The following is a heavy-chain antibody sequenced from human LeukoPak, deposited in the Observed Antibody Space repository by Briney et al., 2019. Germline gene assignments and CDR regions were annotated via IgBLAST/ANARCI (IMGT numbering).Heavy chain of an antibody. CDR1: GFSVTNNY. Sequence: PGGSLRLSCAVSGFSVTNNYMSWVRQAPGKGLEWVADFYVGGATYYSVSVKGRFTISRDNSENTLYLQMKSLRAEDTAVYYCARGDGYNFFDYWGQGTLVTVSS. CDR2: FYVGGAT. V-gene: IGHV3-53*01. CDR3: ARGDGYNFFDY. J-gene: IGHJ4*02. D-gene: IGHD5-24*01.